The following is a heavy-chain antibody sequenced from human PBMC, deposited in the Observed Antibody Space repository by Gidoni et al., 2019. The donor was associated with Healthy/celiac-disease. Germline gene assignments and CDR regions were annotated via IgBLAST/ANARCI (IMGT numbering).Heavy chain of an antibody. Sequence: EVQLVPSGAAVKKPGEPLKTSCKGSGYSFHTYWIGWVRQMPGKGREWMGIIDTGDSDTRYSLSFQGQVTISADKSISTAYLQWSSLKASDTAMYYCARQLNCGGDCLYYFDYWGQGTLVTVSS. V-gene: IGHV5-51*01. D-gene: IGHD2-21*02. CDR3: ARQLNCGGDCLYYFDY. CDR1: GYSFHTYW. J-gene: IGHJ4*02. CDR2: IDTGDSDT.